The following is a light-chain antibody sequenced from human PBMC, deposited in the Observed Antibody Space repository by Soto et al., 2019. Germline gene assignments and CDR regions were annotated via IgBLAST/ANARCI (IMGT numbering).Light chain of an antibody. Sequence: IVMTQSPAALSVSPGERATLSCRASQSLRTKLAWYQQKPGQAPRLLIHEASTRATGIPARFSGSGSGTEFTLTISRLEPEDFAVYYCQQYGSSLYTFGQGTKLEIK. J-gene: IGKJ2*01. CDR1: QSLRTK. V-gene: IGKV3-15*01. CDR2: EAS. CDR3: QQYGSSLYT.